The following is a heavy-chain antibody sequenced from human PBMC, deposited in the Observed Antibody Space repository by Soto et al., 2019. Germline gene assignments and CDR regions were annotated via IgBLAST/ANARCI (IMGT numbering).Heavy chain of an antibody. CDR1: GFIFDDFT. Sequence: GGSLRLSCAASGFIFDDFTMHWVRLVPGKGLQWVSYINWDGRIAMYADSVKGRFTISRYNTNNHLYLQMNSLRSDDTALYYCAKDEGAAVDSPGDWGHGTMVTVSS. CDR2: INWDGRIA. V-gene: IGHV3-43*01. J-gene: IGHJ4*01. CDR3: AKDEGAAVDSPGD. D-gene: IGHD6-13*01.